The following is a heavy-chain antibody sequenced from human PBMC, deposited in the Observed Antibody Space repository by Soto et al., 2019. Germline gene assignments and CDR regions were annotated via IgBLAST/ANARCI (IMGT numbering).Heavy chain of an antibody. J-gene: IGHJ2*01. CDR2: LWPDGSRI. D-gene: IGHD6-6*01. Sequence: GGSLRLSCSASGFTFSNYAMHWVRQAPGKGLEWVAVLWPDGSRIYYGDSVKGRFTIARDNSKNTVYLHMDDLRDEDTAVYFCARPPVPKIFWYFDLWGHGTLVTVSS. CDR1: GFTFSNYA. CDR3: ARPPVPKIFWYFDL. V-gene: IGHV3-33*01.